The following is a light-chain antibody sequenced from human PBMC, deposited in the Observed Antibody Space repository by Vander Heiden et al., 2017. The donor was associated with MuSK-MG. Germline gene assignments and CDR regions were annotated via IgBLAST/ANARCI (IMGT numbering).Light chain of an antibody. Sequence: DIQMTQSPSSLSASVGDRVTITCQASQDISNYLNWYQQKPGKAPKLLIYDASNLETGVPSRFSGSGSGTDFTFSIRSLQPEDIATYYCQQDYTLPYTFGQGTKLEIK. CDR3: QQDYTLPYT. J-gene: IGKJ2*01. V-gene: IGKV1-33*01. CDR1: QDISNY. CDR2: DAS.